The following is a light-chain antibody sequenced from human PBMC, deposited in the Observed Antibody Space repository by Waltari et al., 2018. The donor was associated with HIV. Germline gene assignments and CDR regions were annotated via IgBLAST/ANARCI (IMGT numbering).Light chain of an antibody. CDR2: VGTGEIVG. V-gene: IGLV9-49*01. CDR3: GADHGSGSNFFYV. Sequence: QPVLTQPPSASASLGASVTLTCTLNSDYSTYKVDWYKQKQGTGPRFVMRVGTGEIVGSKGDGIPDRFSVLGSGLNRYLTIKNIQEEDESDYYCGADHGSGSNFFYVFGTGTKVTVL. CDR1: SDYSTYK. J-gene: IGLJ1*01.